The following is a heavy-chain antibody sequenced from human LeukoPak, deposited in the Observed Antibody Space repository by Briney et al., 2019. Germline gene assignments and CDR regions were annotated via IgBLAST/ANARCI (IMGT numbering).Heavy chain of an antibody. J-gene: IGHJ5*02. CDR1: GYTFTRYY. CDR2: IIPIFGTP. V-gene: IGHV1-69*13. CDR3: ARSKGDQWLVEEAWFDP. D-gene: IGHD6-19*01. Sequence: ASVKVSCKASGYTFTRYYMHWVRQAPGQGLEWMGGIIPIFGTPNYAQKFQGRVTIIANESTNTAYMELSSLRSEDTAVYYCARSKGDQWLVEEAWFDPWGQGTLVTVSS.